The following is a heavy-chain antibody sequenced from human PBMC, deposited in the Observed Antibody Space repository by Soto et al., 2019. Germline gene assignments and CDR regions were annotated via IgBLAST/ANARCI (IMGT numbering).Heavy chain of an antibody. CDR2: IWHDGSIK. Sequence: QVQLVESGGGVVQPGRSLRLSCAASGLTFSNSGMHWVRQAPGKGLEWVAVIWHDGSIKYYADSVKGRFTISRDNSNDAXXLQMNSLRVEDTAVYYCARRYCIGSDCFGGYGMDVWGQGTTVTVSS. J-gene: IGHJ6*02. D-gene: IGHD2-15*01. CDR1: GLTFSNSG. CDR3: ARRYCIGSDCFGGYGMDV. V-gene: IGHV3-33*01.